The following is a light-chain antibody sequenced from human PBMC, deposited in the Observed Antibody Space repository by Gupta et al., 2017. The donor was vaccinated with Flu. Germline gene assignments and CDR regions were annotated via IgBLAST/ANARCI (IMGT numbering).Light chain of an antibody. CDR1: QTITHW. CDR3: QQDNNQPYT. J-gene: IGKJ2*01. CDR2: RAS. Sequence: PSTLSASVGDRVTISCRASQTITHWLAWYQQKPGKAPKLLIYRASDLQSGVPSRFSGSGFGTEFTLTINSLQPDDSATYSCQQDNNQPYTFGQGTKMEIK. V-gene: IGKV1-5*03.